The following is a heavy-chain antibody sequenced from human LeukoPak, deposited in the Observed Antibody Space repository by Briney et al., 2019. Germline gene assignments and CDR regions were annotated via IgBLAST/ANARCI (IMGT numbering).Heavy chain of an antibody. Sequence: GRSLRPSCAASGFTFSTYGMHWVRQAPGKGLEWVALISYDGSNNYHADSVKGRFTISRDNSKKKLYLQMNSLRAEDTAIYYCAKDRQRVAYGGAFDLWGQGTMVTVSS. V-gene: IGHV3-30*18. CDR3: AKDRQRVAYGGAFDL. CDR2: ISYDGSNN. J-gene: IGHJ3*01. CDR1: GFTFSTYG. D-gene: IGHD4-17*01.